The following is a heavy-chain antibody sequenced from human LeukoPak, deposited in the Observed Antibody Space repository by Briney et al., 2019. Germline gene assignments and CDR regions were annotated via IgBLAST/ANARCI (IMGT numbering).Heavy chain of an antibody. V-gene: IGHV1-18*01. CDR3: AREKYYYDSSGYYPDAFDI. J-gene: IGHJ3*02. CDR1: GYTFTSYG. CDR2: ISAYNGNT. Sequence: ASVKVSCKASGYTFTSYGISWVRQAPGQGLEWMGWISAYNGNTHYAQKLQGRVTMTTDTSTSTAYMELRSLRSDDTAVYYCAREKYYYDSSGYYPDAFDIWGQGTMVTDSS. D-gene: IGHD3-22*01.